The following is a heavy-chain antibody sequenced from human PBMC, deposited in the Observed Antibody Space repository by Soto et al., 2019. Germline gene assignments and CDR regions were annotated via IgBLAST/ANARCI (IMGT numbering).Heavy chain of an antibody. J-gene: IGHJ6*03. CDR3: ARDPPDGYYYYMDV. CDR1: GFTFSSYW. Sequence: GGSLRLSCAASGFTFSSYWMHWVRQAPGKGLVWVSRINSDGSSTSYADSMKGRFTISRDNAKNTLYLQMNSLRAEDTAVYYCARDPPDGYYYYMDVWGKGTTVTVSS. V-gene: IGHV3-74*01. D-gene: IGHD4-17*01. CDR2: INSDGSST.